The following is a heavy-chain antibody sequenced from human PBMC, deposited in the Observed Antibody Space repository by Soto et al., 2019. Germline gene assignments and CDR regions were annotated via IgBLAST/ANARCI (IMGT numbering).Heavy chain of an antibody. V-gene: IGHV1-69*13. J-gene: IGHJ3*02. D-gene: IGHD1-26*01. CDR1: GGTFSSYA. CDR2: IIPIFGTV. Sequence: GASVKVSCKASGGTFSSYAISWVRQAPGQGLEWMGGIIPIFGTVNYAQKFQGRVTITADESTSTAYMELSSLRSEDTAVYYCARDQLSGSYYKGTDAFDIWGQGTMVTVSS. CDR3: ARDQLSGSYYKGTDAFDI.